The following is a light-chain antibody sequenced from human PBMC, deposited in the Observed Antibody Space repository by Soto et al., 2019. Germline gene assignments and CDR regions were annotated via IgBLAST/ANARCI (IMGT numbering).Light chain of an antibody. CDR3: QQYGSSPPIT. CDR1: HSVSSSY. J-gene: IGKJ5*01. CDR2: GAS. V-gene: IGKV3-20*01. Sequence: EIVLTQSPGTLSLSPGERATLSCRASHSVSSSYLAWYQQKPGQAPRRLIYGASSRATGIPDRFSGSGSGTDFTLSISRLEPEEFAVYYCQQYGSSPPITFGQGTRLEIK.